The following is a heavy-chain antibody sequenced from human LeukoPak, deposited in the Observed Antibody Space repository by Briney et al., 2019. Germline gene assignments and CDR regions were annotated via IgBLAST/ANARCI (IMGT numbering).Heavy chain of an antibody. J-gene: IGHJ3*02. Sequence: ASVKVSCKASGYTFTSYYMHWVRQAPGQGLEWMGIINPSGGSTSYAQKFQGRVTMTRDTSTSTVYMELSSLRSEGTAVYYCARIDYYGSGSLAFDIWGQGTMVTVSS. CDR1: GYTFTSYY. D-gene: IGHD3-10*01. V-gene: IGHV1-46*01. CDR3: ARIDYYGSGSLAFDI. CDR2: INPSGGST.